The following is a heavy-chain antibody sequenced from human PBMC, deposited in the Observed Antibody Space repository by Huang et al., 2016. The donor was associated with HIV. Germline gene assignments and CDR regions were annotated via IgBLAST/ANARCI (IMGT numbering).Heavy chain of an antibody. CDR3: VRLLDHTGDY. CDR1: GFTFNSYW. J-gene: IGHJ4*02. Sequence: EVQLVESGGGLVQPGGSLRLSCAASGFTFNSYWMSWVRQAPGKVLGWVAGIKTDGSEKSYVDSVKGRFTISRDNAKNSLYLQMNILRAEDTAVYYCVRLLDHTGDYWGQGTLVTVSS. V-gene: IGHV3-7*01. D-gene: IGHD1-26*01. CDR2: IKTDGSEK.